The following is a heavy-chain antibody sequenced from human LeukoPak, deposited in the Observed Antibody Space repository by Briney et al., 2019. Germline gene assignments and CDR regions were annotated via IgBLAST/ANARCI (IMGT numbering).Heavy chain of an antibody. CDR2: IWYDGSNK. CDR1: GFTFSSYG. D-gene: IGHD2-2*01. J-gene: IGHJ6*02. V-gene: IGHV3-33*01. CDR3: ARVLVSAATSRYYYHGMDV. Sequence: PGESLKISCAASGFTFSSYGMHWVRQAPGKGLEWVAVIWYDGSNKYYSDSVKGRFTISRDNSKNTLYLQMNSLRAEDTAVYYCARVLVSAATSRYYYHGMDVWGQGTTVTVSS.